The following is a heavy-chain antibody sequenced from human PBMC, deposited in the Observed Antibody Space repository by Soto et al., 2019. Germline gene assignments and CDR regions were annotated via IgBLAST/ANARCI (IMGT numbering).Heavy chain of an antibody. Sequence: EVQLLESGGGLVQPGGSLRLSCAASGFTFSSYAMSWVRQAPGKGLEWVSAISGSGGSTYYADSVKGRFTISRDNSKNTLHLQMNSLRAEDTAVYYCAKDQVVVAATSDYYYYGMDVWGQGTTVTVSS. CDR1: GFTFSSYA. V-gene: IGHV3-23*01. D-gene: IGHD2-15*01. CDR2: ISGSGGST. CDR3: AKDQVVVAATSDYYYYGMDV. J-gene: IGHJ6*02.